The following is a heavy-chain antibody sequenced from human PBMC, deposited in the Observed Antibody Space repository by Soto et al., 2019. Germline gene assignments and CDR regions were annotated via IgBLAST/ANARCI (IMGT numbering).Heavy chain of an antibody. CDR1: GFTFGDYA. J-gene: IGHJ6*04. V-gene: IGHV3-49*03. CDR2: IRSKAYGGTT. D-gene: IGHD6-19*01. CDR3: TSSAIAVAGIAYYYYGMDV. Sequence: PGGSLRLSCTASGFTFGDYAMSWFRQAPGKGLGGGGFIRSKAYGGTTEYAASVKGRFTISRDDSKSIAYLQMNSLKTEDTAVYYCTSSAIAVAGIAYYYYGMDVWGKGTTVTVSS.